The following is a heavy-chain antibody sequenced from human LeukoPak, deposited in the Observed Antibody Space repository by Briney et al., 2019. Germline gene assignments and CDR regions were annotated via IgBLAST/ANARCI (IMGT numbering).Heavy chain of an antibody. D-gene: IGHD2-15*01. J-gene: IGHJ4*02. V-gene: IGHV3-30*03. Sequence: GGSLRLSCAASGFTFGRHWMTWVRQAPGKGLEWVAVISYDGSNKYYADSVKGRFTISRDNSKNTLYLQMNSLRAEDTAVYYCARDHYCSGGSCYQIAVAGTDDYWGQGTLVTVSS. CDR1: GFTFGRHW. CDR3: ARDHYCSGGSCYQIAVAGTDDY. CDR2: ISYDGSNK.